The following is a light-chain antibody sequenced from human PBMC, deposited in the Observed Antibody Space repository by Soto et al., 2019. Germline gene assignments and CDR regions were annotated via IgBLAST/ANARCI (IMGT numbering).Light chain of an antibody. Sequence: EVVLTQSPGTLSLSPGEGATLSCRASQSVRSGSLAWYQQKPGQAPRLLIFGASSRATDTPDRFSGSGSGTDFTLTIPRVDTEDFAVYYCHYYADSPYTFGQGTRLEI. CDR1: QSVRSGS. V-gene: IGKV3-20*01. CDR3: HYYADSPYT. CDR2: GAS. J-gene: IGKJ2*01.